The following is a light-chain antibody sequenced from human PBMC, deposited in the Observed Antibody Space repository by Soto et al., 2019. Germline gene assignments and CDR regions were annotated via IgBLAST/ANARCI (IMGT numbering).Light chain of an antibody. Sequence: DIQMTQSPSSLSASVGDRVTITCQASQDISNYLNWYQQKPGKAPKLLIYDASNLETGVPSRFSGSGSGTDFTFTISSLQPEDIATYYCQQYDNLPPHTFGGGTQVEIK. CDR3: QQYDNLPPHT. CDR2: DAS. J-gene: IGKJ4*01. V-gene: IGKV1-33*01. CDR1: QDISNY.